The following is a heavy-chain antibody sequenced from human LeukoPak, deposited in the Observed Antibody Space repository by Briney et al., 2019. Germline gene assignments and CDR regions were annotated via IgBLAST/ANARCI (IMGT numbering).Heavy chain of an antibody. CDR2: IVVGSGNT. CDR3: TVGVGATGVDY. D-gene: IGHD1-26*01. J-gene: IGHJ4*02. CDR1: GFTFTSSA. Sequence: SVKVSCKASGFTFTSSAVQWVRQARGQRLEWIGWIVVGSGNTNYAQKFQERVTITRDMSTSTAYMELSSLRSEDTAVYYCTVGVGATGVDYWGQGTLVTVSS. V-gene: IGHV1-58*01.